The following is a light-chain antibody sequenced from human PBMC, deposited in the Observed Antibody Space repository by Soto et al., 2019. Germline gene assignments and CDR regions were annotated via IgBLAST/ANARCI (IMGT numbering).Light chain of an antibody. Sequence: QSVLTQPASVSGSPGQSITISCSGTSSDVGGYNYVSWYQQHTGKAPKLMIYDASDRPSGVSSRFSGSKSGNTASLTISGLQAEDEAEYYCSSYTSSGFYVFGTGTKVTVL. CDR1: SSDVGGYNY. CDR3: SSYTSSGFYV. CDR2: DAS. V-gene: IGLV2-14*01. J-gene: IGLJ1*01.